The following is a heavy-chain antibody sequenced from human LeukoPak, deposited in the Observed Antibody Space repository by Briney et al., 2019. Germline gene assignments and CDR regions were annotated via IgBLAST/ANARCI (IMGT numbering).Heavy chain of an antibody. CDR2: IIPIFGTA. D-gene: IGHD1-26*01. Sequence: SVKVSCKASGGTFSSYAISWVRQAPGQGLEWMGGIIPIFGTANYAQKFQGRVTITTDESTSTAYMELSSLRSEDTAVYYCARGARLVGATNYYYYYMDVWGKGTTVTVSS. CDR3: ARGARLVGATNYYYYYMDV. J-gene: IGHJ6*03. CDR1: GGTFSSYA. V-gene: IGHV1-69*05.